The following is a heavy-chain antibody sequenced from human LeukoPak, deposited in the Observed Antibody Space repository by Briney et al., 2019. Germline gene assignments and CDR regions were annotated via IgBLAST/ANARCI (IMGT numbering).Heavy chain of an antibody. CDR3: ARGGYDSSSLFDY. Sequence: ASVKVSCKASGYTFTGYYMHWVRQAPGQGLEWMGWINPNSGSTNYAQMFQGRVAMTRDTSISTAYMELSRLRSDDTAVYYCARGGYDSSSLFDYRGQGTLVTVSS. V-gene: IGHV1-2*02. D-gene: IGHD6-19*01. CDR1: GYTFTGYY. CDR2: INPNSGST. J-gene: IGHJ4*02.